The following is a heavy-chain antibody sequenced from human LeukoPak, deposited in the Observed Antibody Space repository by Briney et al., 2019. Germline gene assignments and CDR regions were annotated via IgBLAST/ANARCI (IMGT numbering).Heavy chain of an antibody. D-gene: IGHD3-3*01. Sequence: SETLSLTCTVSGGSISSGGYYWSWIRQHPGKGLEWIGYIYYSGSTYYNPSLKSRVTISVDTSKNQFSLKLSSVTAADTAVYYCARRLGYGFWSGYSFDPWGQGTLVTVSS. J-gene: IGHJ5*02. V-gene: IGHV4-31*03. CDR1: GGSISSGGYY. CDR2: IYYSGST. CDR3: ARRLGYGFWSGYSFDP.